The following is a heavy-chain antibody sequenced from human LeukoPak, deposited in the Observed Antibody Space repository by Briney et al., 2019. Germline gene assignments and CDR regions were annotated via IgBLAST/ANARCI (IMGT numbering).Heavy chain of an antibody. Sequence: SETLSLTCTVSGGSISSYYWSWIRHPPGKGLEWIGYIYYSGSTNYNPSLKSRVTISVDTSKNQFSLKLSSVTAADTAVYYCARDLYSSSWLNYFDYWGQGTLVTVSS. D-gene: IGHD6-13*01. CDR1: GGSISSYY. CDR2: IYYSGST. V-gene: IGHV4-59*01. CDR3: ARDLYSSSWLNYFDY. J-gene: IGHJ4*02.